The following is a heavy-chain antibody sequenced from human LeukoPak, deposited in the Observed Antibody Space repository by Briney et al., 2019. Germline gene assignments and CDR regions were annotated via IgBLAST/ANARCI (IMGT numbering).Heavy chain of an antibody. CDR3: AKAGKYYDDFDY. CDR1: GFTFDDYA. J-gene: IGHJ4*02. Sequence: LAGRSLRLSCAASGFTFDDYAMHWVRQAPWKGLEWVSGISWNSGSIGYADSVKGRFTISRDNAKNSLYLQMNSLRAEDMALYYCAKAGKYYDDFDYWGQGTLVTVSS. CDR2: ISWNSGSI. V-gene: IGHV3-9*03. D-gene: IGHD3-3*01.